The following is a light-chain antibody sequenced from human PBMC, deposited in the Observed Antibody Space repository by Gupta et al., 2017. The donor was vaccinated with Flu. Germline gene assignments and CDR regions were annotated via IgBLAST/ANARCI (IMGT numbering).Light chain of an antibody. CDR1: SSNIGAGND. V-gene: IGLV1-40*01. Sequence: QSVLTQPPSVSGAPGQWVPDSCPVSSSNIGAGNDVSWYQQPPGRAPKLLIFGNTNRPSGVPDRFSASKSATSASLAITGLQPEDEADYYCQPYDISLSGVVGGGTKLTVL. CDR3: QPYDISLSGV. CDR2: GNT. J-gene: IGLJ3*02.